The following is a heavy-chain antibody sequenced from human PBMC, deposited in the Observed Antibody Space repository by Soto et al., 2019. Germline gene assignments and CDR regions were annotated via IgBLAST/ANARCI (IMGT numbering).Heavy chain of an antibody. CDR1: GLPFITYD. CDR3: ARRKERSGTYYLDL. V-gene: IGHV1-8*02. J-gene: IGHJ4*02. D-gene: IGHD6-25*01. Sequence: DSVKVSFKACGLPFITYDVSLVRQAAGQGLEWMGWMNPNNGNAGFAQKFRGRINMTRNTSISTAYLELSSLRSDDSAVYFCARRKERSGTYYLDLWGQGTKVTVSS. CDR2: MNPNNGNA.